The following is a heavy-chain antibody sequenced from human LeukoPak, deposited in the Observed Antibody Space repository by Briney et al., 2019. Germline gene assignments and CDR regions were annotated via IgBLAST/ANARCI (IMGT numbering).Heavy chain of an antibody. CDR1: GGSFSGYY. V-gene: IGHV4-34*01. Sequence: SETLSLTCAVYGGSFSGYYWSWIRQPPGKGLDWIGEINHSGSTNYNPSLKSRVTISVDTSKNQFSLKLSSVTAADTAVYYCARRRAAAAGTAEYFQHWGQGTLSPSPQ. CDR3: ARRRAAAAGTAEYFQH. CDR2: INHSGST. J-gene: IGHJ1*01. D-gene: IGHD6-13*01.